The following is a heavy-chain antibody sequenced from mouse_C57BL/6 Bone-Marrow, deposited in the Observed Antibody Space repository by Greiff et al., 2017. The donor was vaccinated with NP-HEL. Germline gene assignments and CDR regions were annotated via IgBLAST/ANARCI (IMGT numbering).Heavy chain of an antibody. J-gene: IGHJ1*03. CDR2: IDPETGGT. D-gene: IGHD1-1*01. V-gene: IGHV1-15*01. Sequence: QVQLQQSGAELVRPGASVTLSCKASGYTFTDYEMHWVKQTPVHGLEWIGAIDPETGGTAYNQKFKGKAILTADKSSSTAYMELRSLTSEDSAVYYCTRYHYYGSYWYFDVWGTGTTVTVSS. CDR3: TRYHYYGSYWYFDV. CDR1: GYTFTDYE.